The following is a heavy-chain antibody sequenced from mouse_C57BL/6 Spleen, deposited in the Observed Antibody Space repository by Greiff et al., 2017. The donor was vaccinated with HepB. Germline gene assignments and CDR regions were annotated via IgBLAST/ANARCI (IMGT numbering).Heavy chain of an antibody. Sequence: EVKLQQSGPELVKPGASVKISCKASGYTFTDYYMNWVKQSHGKSLEWIGDINPNNGGTSYNQKFKGKATLTVDKSSSTAYMELRSLTSEDSAVYYCARSPTTVVATDYFDYWGQGTTLTVSS. CDR3: ARSPTTVVATDYFDY. V-gene: IGHV1-26*01. CDR1: GYTFTDYY. D-gene: IGHD1-1*01. J-gene: IGHJ2*01. CDR2: INPNNGGT.